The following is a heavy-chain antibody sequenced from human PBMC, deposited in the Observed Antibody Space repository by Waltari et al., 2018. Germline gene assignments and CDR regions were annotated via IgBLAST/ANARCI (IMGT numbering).Heavy chain of an antibody. D-gene: IGHD1-26*01. CDR3: ASGERNLVGATCDY. CDR1: GGTFSSYA. Sequence: QVQLVQSGAEVKKPGSSVKVSCKASGGTFSSYAISWVRQAPGQGLEWMGGVSPIFGTANYAQKFQGRVTITADESTSTAYMELSSLRSEDTAVYYCASGERNLVGATCDYWGQGTLVTVSS. V-gene: IGHV1-69*01. CDR2: VSPIFGTA. J-gene: IGHJ4*02.